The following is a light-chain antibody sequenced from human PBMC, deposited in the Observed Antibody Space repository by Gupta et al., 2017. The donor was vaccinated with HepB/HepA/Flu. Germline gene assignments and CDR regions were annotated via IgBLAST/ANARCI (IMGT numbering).Light chain of an antibody. CDR2: DVS. CDR3: CSYAGSYTLGV. J-gene: IGLJ1*01. V-gene: IGLV2-11*01. Sequence: QSALTQPLSVSGSPGHSVTISCTGTSSDVGGYNYVSWYQQHPGKAPKLMIYDVSKRPSGVPDRFSGSKSGNTASLTISGLQAEDEADYYCCSYAGSYTLGVFGTGTKVTVL. CDR1: SSDVGGYNY.